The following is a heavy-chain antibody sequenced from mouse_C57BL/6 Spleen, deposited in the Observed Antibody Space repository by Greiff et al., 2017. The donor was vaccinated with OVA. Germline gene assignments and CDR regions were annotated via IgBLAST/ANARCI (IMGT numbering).Heavy chain of an antibody. Sequence: EVHLVESGPELVKPGASVKISCKASGYTFTDYYMNWVKQSHGKSLEWIGDINPNNGGTSYNQKFKGKATLTVDKSSSTAYMELRSLTSEDSAVYYGARGYYYGSSYDYWGQGTTLTVSS. J-gene: IGHJ2*01. CDR1: GYTFTDYY. D-gene: IGHD1-1*01. CDR2: INPNNGGT. CDR3: ARGYYYGSSYDY. V-gene: IGHV1-26*01.